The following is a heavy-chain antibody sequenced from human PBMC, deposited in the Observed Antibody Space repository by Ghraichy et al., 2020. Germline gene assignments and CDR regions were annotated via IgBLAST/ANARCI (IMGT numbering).Heavy chain of an antibody. D-gene: IGHD6-13*01. CDR2: IYYSGST. CDR3: ARDPQRPQGTGIVAAGREGYFDL. V-gene: IGHV4-31*03. Sequence: SQTLSLTCTVSGGSISSGGYYWSWIRQHPGKGLEWIGYIYYSGSTYYNPSLKSRVTISVDTSKNQFSLKLSSVTAADTAVYYCARDPQRPQGTGIVAAGREGYFDLWGRGTLVTVSS. CDR1: GGSISSGGYY. J-gene: IGHJ2*01.